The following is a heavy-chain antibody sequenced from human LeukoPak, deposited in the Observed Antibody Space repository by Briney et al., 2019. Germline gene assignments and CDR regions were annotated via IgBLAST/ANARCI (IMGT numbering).Heavy chain of an antibody. Sequence: GGSLRLSCAASRFIFSSYAISWVRQAPGKGLEWVSAISGSGGSTYYADSVKGRFTISRDNSKNTLYLQMNSLRAEDTAVYYCAKAARRGRFRELSKSIDYWGQGTLVTVSS. CDR2: ISGSGGST. V-gene: IGHV3-23*01. D-gene: IGHD3-10*01. J-gene: IGHJ4*02. CDR1: RFIFSSYA. CDR3: AKAARRGRFRELSKSIDY.